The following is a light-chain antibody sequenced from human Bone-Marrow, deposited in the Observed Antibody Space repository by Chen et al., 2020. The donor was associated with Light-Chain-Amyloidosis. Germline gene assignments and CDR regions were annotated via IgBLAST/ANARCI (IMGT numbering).Light chain of an antibody. Sequence: QSALTQPASVSGSPGQSITISCTGTSSDVGGDNHVSWYQQHPDKAPKLMIYEVTNRPSWVPDRFSGSESDNAASLTISGIQTEDEADYFCRSYTITNTLVFGGGTRVTVL. CDR3: RSYTITNTLV. V-gene: IGLV2-14*01. CDR1: SSDVGGDNH. J-gene: IGLJ1*01. CDR2: EVT.